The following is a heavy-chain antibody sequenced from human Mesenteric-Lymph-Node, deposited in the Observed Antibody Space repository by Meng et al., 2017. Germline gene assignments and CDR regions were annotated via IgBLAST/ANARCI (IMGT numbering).Heavy chain of an antibody. CDR2: IKQDGSET. Sequence: GESLKISCAVSGFSLSDYLMNWVRQAPGRGLEWVANIKQDGSETHYVDSVKGRFTISRDNVKNSLYLQMNSLRAEDTALYYCAREGQSFAADFWGPGTLVTVSS. J-gene: IGHJ4*02. CDR3: AREGQSFAADF. V-gene: IGHV3-7*01. D-gene: IGHD2-15*01. CDR1: GFSLSDYL.